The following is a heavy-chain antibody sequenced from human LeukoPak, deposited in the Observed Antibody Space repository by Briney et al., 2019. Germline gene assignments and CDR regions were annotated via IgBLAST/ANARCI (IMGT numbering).Heavy chain of an antibody. V-gene: IGHV4-39*02. CDR1: GGSISSSSYY. CDR2: IYYSGST. CDR3: ARDRGYYYDNNGYDY. D-gene: IGHD3-22*01. J-gene: IGHJ4*02. Sequence: SETLSLTCTVSGGSISSSSYYWGWIRQPPGKGLEWIGSIYYSGSTYYNPSLKSRVTISVDTSKTHFSLKLTSVTAAETAVYYCARDRGYYYDNNGYDYWGQGTLVTVSS.